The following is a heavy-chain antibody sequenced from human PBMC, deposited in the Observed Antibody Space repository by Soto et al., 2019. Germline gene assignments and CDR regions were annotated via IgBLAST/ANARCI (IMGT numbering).Heavy chain of an antibody. CDR3: ALVVPAANYYYYGMDV. CDR2: IIPILGIA. J-gene: IGHJ6*02. Sequence: QVQLVQSGAEVKKPGSSVKVSCKASGGTFSSYTISWVRQAPGQGLEWMGRIIPILGIANYAQKFQGRVTITADKSTKTAYMELSSLRSEDTAVYYCALVVPAANYYYYGMDVWGQGTTVTVSS. D-gene: IGHD2-2*01. V-gene: IGHV1-69*02. CDR1: GGTFSSYT.